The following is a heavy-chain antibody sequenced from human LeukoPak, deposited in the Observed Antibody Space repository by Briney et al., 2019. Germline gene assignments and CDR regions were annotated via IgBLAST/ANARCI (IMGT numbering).Heavy chain of an antibody. V-gene: IGHV1-18*01. Sequence: ASVKVSCKASGYTFSSYGISWVRQAPGQGLEWMGWISSYNGNTHYAQKLQGRVTMTTDTSTSTAYMELRSLRSDDTAVYYCARAGWWELPRYAFDIWGQGTMVTVSS. CDR1: GYTFSSYG. J-gene: IGHJ3*02. CDR3: ARAGWWELPRYAFDI. CDR2: ISSYNGNT. D-gene: IGHD1-26*01.